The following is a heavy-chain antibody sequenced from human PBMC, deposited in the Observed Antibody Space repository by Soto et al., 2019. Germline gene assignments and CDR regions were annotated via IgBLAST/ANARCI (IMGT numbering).Heavy chain of an antibody. V-gene: IGHV3-15*01. D-gene: IGHD3-10*01. Sequence: PGGSLRLSCAVSGITFSNAWMTWVRQAPGTGLEWVGRIKSKSDGGTTDYAAPVKGRFTISRDDSKNTLYPQMNSLKTEDTAVYYCTREGLWFGEFYGLDVWGQGTTVTV. CDR2: IKSKSDGGTT. J-gene: IGHJ6*02. CDR1: GITFSNAW. CDR3: TREGLWFGEFYGLDV.